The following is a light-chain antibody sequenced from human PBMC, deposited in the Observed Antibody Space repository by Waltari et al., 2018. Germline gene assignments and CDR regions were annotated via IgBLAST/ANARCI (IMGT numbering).Light chain of an antibody. CDR3: QKYDRLPAT. V-gene: IGKV3-20*01. CDR1: QSVSRF. Sequence: EIVLTQSPGTLSLSPGERGTLSCRASQSVSRFLAWYQQKPGQAPRLLIYGASTRATGIPDRFSGSGSGTDFSFTISRREPEDFAVYYCQKYDRLPATFGQGTKVEIK. CDR2: GAS. J-gene: IGKJ1*01.